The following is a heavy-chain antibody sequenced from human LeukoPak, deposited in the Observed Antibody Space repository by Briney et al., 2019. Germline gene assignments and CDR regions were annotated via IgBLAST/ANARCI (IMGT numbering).Heavy chain of an antibody. V-gene: IGHV1-69*04. J-gene: IGHJ4*02. CDR3: ARDRGTMVRGVHDY. CDR2: IIPILGIA. Sequence: SVKVSCKASGGTFSSYAISWVRQAPGQGPAWMGRIIPILGIANYAQKFQGRVTITADKSTSTAYMELSSLRSEDTAVYYCARDRGTMVRGVHDYWGQGTLVTVSS. D-gene: IGHD3-10*01. CDR1: GGTFSSYA.